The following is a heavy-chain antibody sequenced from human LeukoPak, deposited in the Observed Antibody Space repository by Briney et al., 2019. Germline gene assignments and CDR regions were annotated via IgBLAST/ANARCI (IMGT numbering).Heavy chain of an antibody. CDR3: ARDGYGSGSSYYYMDV. CDR1: GYTFTSYD. CDR2: IIPIFGTA. Sequence: ASVKVSCKASGYTFTSYDISWVRQAPGQGLEWMGGIIPIFGTANYAQKFQGRVTITADESTSTAYMELSSLRSEDTAVYYCARDGYGSGSSYYYMDVWGKGTTVTISS. J-gene: IGHJ6*03. D-gene: IGHD3-10*01. V-gene: IGHV1-69*13.